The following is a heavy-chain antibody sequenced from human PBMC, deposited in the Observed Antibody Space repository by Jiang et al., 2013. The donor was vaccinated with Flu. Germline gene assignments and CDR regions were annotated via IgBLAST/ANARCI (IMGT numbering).Heavy chain of an antibody. Sequence: EVQLVESGGGLIQPGGSLRLSCAASGFTVSSNYMSWVRQAPGKGLEWVSVIYSGGSTYYADSVKGRFTISRDNSKNTLYLQMNSLRAEDTAVYYCARAVTMVRGVIPVLHYFDYWGQGTLVTVSS. V-gene: IGHV3-53*01. CDR3: ARAVTMVRGVIPVLHYFDY. CDR1: GFTVSSNY. J-gene: IGHJ4*02. D-gene: IGHD3-10*01. CDR2: IYSGGST.